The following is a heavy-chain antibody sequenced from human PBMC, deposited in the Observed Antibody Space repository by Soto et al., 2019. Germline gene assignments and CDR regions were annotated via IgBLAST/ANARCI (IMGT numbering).Heavy chain of an antibody. J-gene: IGHJ3*02. CDR3: ARAVALVTTVISADAFDI. CDR2: IIPIFGTA. Sequence: QVQLVQSGAEVKKPGSSVKVSCKASGGTFSSYAISWVRQAPGQGLEWMGGIIPIFGTANYARKFQGRVTITADESTSTGYMALSSLRSEDTAVYYWARAVALVTTVISADAFDIWGQGTMVTVSS. V-gene: IGHV1-69*12. CDR1: GGTFSSYA. D-gene: IGHD4-17*01.